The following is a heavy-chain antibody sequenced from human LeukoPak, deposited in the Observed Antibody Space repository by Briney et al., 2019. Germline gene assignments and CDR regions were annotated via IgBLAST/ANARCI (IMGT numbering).Heavy chain of an antibody. CDR3: ASAYYFDN. Sequence: GGSLRLSCAASGFTFSDHYMDWVRQAPGKGLEWAGRSRNKANGYTTEYAASVEGRFTISRDDSNKSLYLQMNSLKTEDTAVYYCASAYYFDNWGQGTLVTVSS. J-gene: IGHJ4*02. V-gene: IGHV3-72*01. CDR1: GFTFSDHY. CDR2: SRNKANGYTT.